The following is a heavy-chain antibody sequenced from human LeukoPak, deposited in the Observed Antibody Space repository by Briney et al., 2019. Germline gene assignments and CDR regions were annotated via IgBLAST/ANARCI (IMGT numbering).Heavy chain of an antibody. CDR1: GFSFSSYN. CDR3: ARSDYGDYFTQFYYYYYMDV. J-gene: IGHJ6*03. D-gene: IGHD4-17*01. V-gene: IGHV3-66*01. CDR2: IYSGGST. Sequence: PGGSLRLSCAASGFSFSSYNMNWVRQTPGKGLEWVSVIYSGGSTYYADSVKGRFTISRDNSKNTLYLQMNSLRAEDTAVYYCARSDYGDYFTQFYYYYYMDVWGKGTTVTISS.